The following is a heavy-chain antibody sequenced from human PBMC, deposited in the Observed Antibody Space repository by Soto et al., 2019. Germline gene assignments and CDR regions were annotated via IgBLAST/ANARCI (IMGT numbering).Heavy chain of an antibody. V-gene: IGHV1-69*01. CDR1: GGTFSSYA. CDR2: IIPIFGTA. Sequence: QVQLVQSGAEVKKPGSSVKVSCKASGGTFSSYAISWVRQAPGQGLEWMGGIIPIFGTANYAQKFQGRVTITADESTSTAYMELSSLRSEDTAVYYCASTPLSPYQLLPSYYGMDVWGQGTTVTVSS. J-gene: IGHJ6*02. CDR3: ASTPLSPYQLLPSYYGMDV. D-gene: IGHD2-2*01.